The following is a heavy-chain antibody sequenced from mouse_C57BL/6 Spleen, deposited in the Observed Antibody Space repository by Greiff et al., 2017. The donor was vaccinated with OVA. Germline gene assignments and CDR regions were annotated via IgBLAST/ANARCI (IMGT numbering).Heavy chain of an antibody. D-gene: IGHD2-1*01. V-gene: IGHV1-81*01. CDR3: ADGNYTWFAY. Sequence: VQVVESGAELARPGASVKLSCKASGYTFTSYGISWVKQRTGQGLEWIGEIYPRSGNTYYNEKFKGKATLTADKSSSTAYMELRSLTSEDSAVYVCADGNYTWFAYWGKGTLVTVSA. J-gene: IGHJ3*01. CDR2: IYPRSGNT. CDR1: GYTFTSYG.